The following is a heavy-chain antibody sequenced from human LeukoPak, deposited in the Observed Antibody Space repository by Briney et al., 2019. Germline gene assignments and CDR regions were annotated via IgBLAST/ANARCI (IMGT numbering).Heavy chain of an antibody. CDR1: GFTFGSYA. Sequence: GGSLRLSCAASGFTFGSYAMHWVRQAPGKGLKWVAVISYDGRHEYYADSVEGRFTISRDSSKSTVDLQMNSLRGEDTAMYYCARDQGDAGTRIKRDGHYMDVWGKGTTVTVSS. J-gene: IGHJ6*03. CDR3: ARDQGDAGTRIKRDGHYMDV. V-gene: IGHV3-30*01. D-gene: IGHD1-1*01. CDR2: ISYDGRHE.